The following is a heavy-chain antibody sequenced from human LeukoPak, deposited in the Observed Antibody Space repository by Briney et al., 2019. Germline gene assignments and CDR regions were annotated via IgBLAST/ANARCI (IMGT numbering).Heavy chain of an antibody. CDR1: GGSFSGYY. D-gene: IGHD1-1*01. Sequence: SETLSLTCAVYGGSFSGYYWSWIRQPPGKGLEWIGEINHSGGTNYNPSLKSRVTISVDTSKNQFSLKLSSVTAADTAVYYCARSTTHFDYWGQGTLVTVSS. CDR2: INHSGGT. V-gene: IGHV4-34*01. CDR3: ARSTTHFDY. J-gene: IGHJ4*02.